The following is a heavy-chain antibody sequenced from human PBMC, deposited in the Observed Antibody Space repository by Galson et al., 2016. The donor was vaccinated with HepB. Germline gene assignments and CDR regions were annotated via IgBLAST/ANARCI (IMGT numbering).Heavy chain of an antibody. CDR1: GFTFSTYA. CDR3: AKTLYGGNSD. V-gene: IGHV3-23*01. CDR2: ISGSGGTT. J-gene: IGHJ4*02. D-gene: IGHD4-23*01. Sequence: SLRLSCAASGFTFSTYAMSWVRQAPGKGLECVSGISGSGGTTSYADSVKGRFTISRDNSKNTLFLKMNSLRAEDTAVYYCAKTLYGGNSDWGQGTLVTVSS.